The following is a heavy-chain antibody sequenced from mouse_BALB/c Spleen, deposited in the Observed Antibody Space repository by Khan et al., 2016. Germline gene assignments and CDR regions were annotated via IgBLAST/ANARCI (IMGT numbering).Heavy chain of an antibody. Sequence: QVQLQQSGAELVRPGVSVKISCKGSGYTFTDYAIHWVKQSHAKSLEWIGIINTYYGDASYNQKFEDKATVTVDKSSSTAYMELARLTSEDSAIYYCVRGRSHGEGYYFDYWGQGTTLTVSS. D-gene: IGHD2-13*01. CDR1: GYTFTDYA. CDR3: VRGRSHGEGYYFDY. CDR2: INTYYGDA. J-gene: IGHJ2*01. V-gene: IGHV1S137*01.